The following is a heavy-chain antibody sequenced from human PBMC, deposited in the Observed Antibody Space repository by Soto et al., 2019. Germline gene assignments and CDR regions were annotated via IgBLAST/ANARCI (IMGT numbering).Heavy chain of an antibody. J-gene: IGHJ5*02. CDR2: ISGSGGST. V-gene: IGHV3-23*01. D-gene: IGHD6-19*01. CDR1: GFTFSSYA. CDR3: AKAPSGSGWYNWFDP. Sequence: GSLRLSCAASGFTFSSYAMSWVRQAPGKGLEWVSAISGSGGSTYYADSVKGRFTISRDNSKNTLYLQMNSLRAEDTAVYYCAKAPSGSGWYNWFDPWGQGTLVTVSS.